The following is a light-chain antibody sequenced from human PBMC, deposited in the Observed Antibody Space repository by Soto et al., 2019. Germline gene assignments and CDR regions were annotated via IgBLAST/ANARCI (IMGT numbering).Light chain of an antibody. CDR1: SSDVGAHNF. V-gene: IGLV2-14*01. J-gene: IGLJ1*01. CDR2: EVS. Sequence: SALTQPASVSGSPGQAITISCSGSSSDVGAHNFVSWYQHHPGKAPKPMIYEVSNRPSGVSNRFSGSKSGNTASLTISGLQAEDEADYYCNSYTSSNTYVFGSGTKVTVL. CDR3: NSYTSSNTYV.